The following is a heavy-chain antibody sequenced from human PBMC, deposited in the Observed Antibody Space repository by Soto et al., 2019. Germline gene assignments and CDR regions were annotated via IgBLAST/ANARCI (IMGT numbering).Heavy chain of an antibody. CDR1: GYSFSSYW. D-gene: IGHD1-26*01. V-gene: IGHV5-51*01. CDR3: SRRGSRNELYGMDG. Sequence: PGESLKISCKASGYSFSSYWIGWVRQMPGKGLEWMGIIFPADSDTRYSPSFQGQVTISADKSTATAYLQWSSLEASDTAMYYCSRRGSRNELYGMDGWGQGTTVTVSS. J-gene: IGHJ6*02. CDR2: IFPADSDT.